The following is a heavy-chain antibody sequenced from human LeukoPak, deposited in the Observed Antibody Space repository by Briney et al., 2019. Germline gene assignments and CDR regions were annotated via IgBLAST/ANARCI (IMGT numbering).Heavy chain of an antibody. CDR2: ISGSGGST. CDR1: GFTFSSDA. D-gene: IGHD5-18*01. Sequence: GGSLRLSCAASGFTFSSDAMGWVRQAPGEGLEWVSAISGSGGSTYYAASVKGRFTISRDNSKNTLYLQMNSLRAEDTAVYYCAKDVDTAMVTYLSDYWGQETLVTVSS. CDR3: AKDVDTAMVTYLSDY. J-gene: IGHJ4*02. V-gene: IGHV3-23*01.